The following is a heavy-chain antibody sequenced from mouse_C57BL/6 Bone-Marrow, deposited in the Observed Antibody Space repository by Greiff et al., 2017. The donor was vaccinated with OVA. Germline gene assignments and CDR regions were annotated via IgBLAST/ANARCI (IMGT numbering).Heavy chain of an antibody. CDR2: INPNNGGT. CDR1: GYTFTDYY. CDR3: ARGGTHFDY. V-gene: IGHV1-26*01. Sequence: EVQRVESGPELVKPGASVKISCKASGYTFTDYYMNWVKQSHGKSLEWIGDINPNNGGTSYNQKFKGKATLTVDKSSSTAYMELRSLTSEDSAVYYCARGGTHFDYWGQGTTLTVSS. D-gene: IGHD1-1*01. J-gene: IGHJ2*01.